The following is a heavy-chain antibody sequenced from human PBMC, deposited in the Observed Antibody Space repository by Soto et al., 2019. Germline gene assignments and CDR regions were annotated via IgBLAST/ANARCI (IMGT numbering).Heavy chain of an antibody. J-gene: IGHJ4*02. CDR2: MNPNTGNS. Sequence: ASVKVSCKASGYTFTSYDIYWVRQATGQGLEWMGWMNPNTGNSGYAQKFQGRVTMTSDTSISTAHMELSSLRSEDTAVYYCARRAETNGWNGFGADKYYFDFWGQGALVTVSS. CDR1: GYTFTSYD. D-gene: IGHD1-1*01. CDR3: ARRAETNGWNGFGADKYYFDF. V-gene: IGHV1-8*01.